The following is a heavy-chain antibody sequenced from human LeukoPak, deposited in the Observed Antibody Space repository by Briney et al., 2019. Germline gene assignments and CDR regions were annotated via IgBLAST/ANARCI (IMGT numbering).Heavy chain of an antibody. CDR1: GFTFSSYA. CDR3: ARGRYSYFDY. V-gene: IGHV3-30-3*01. CDR2: ISYDGSNK. D-gene: IGHD5-18*01. Sequence: GRSLRLSCAASGFTFSSYAMHWVRQAPGKGLEWVAVISYDGSNKYYADSVKGRFTISRDNAKNSLYLQMNSLRAEDTAVYYCARGRYSYFDYWGQGTLVTVSS. J-gene: IGHJ4*02.